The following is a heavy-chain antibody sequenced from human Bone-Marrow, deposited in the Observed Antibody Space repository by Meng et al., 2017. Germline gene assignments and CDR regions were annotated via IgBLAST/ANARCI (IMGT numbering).Heavy chain of an antibody. J-gene: IGHJ4*02. CDR2: IYPGDSDT. D-gene: IGHD3-22*01. V-gene: IGHV5-51*01. Sequence: GGPLRLSCKGSGYSFTSYWIGWVRQMPGKGLAWMGVIYPGDSDTRYSPSFQGQVTISADKAISTAYLQWSSLKASDTAMSYCARLGEVYYDSSGYPRPFDYWGQGTLVTVSS. CDR3: ARLGEVYYDSSGYPRPFDY. CDR1: GYSFTSYW.